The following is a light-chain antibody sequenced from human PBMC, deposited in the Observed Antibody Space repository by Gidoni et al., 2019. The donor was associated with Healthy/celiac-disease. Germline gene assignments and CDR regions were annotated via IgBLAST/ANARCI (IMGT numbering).Light chain of an antibody. CDR2: GAS. CDR1: QSVSSN. CDR3: QQYNNWPRT. J-gene: IGKJ2*01. Sequence: IVMTQSPATLSVSPGERATLSCRASQSVSSNLAWYQQKPGQAPRLLIYGASTRATGIPARFSGSGSGTEFTLTISILQSEDFAVYYCQQYNNWPRTFGQGTKLEIK. V-gene: IGKV3-15*01.